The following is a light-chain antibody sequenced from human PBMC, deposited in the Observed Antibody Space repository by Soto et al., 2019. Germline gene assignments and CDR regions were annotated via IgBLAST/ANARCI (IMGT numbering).Light chain of an antibody. CDR3: KQANSFPPTYT. CDR1: KDVSTW. CDR2: GAS. V-gene: IGKV1-12*01. J-gene: IGKJ2*01. Sequence: DIQMTQSPSSVSASVGDRVTITCRASKDVSTWLAWYHQKPGKAPRLLIYGASNLETGVPSRFSCSGSGTYFTLTISSLQAEDFATSYCKQANSFPPTYTFGQGTKLEIK.